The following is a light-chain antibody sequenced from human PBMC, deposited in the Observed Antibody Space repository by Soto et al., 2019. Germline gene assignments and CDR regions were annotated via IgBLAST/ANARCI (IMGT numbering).Light chain of an antibody. CDR3: QQYYSYPRT. CDR2: AAS. CDR1: QGISSY. J-gene: IGKJ2*01. Sequence: AIRMTQSPSSFSASTGDRVTITCRASQGISSYLAWYQQKPGKAPKLLIYAASTLQSGVPSRFSGSGSGKDFTFTISCLQSEDFATYYCQQYYSYPRTFGQGNKLEIK. V-gene: IGKV1-8*01.